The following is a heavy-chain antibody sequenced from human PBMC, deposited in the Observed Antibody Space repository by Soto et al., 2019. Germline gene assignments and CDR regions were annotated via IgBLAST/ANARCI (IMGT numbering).Heavy chain of an antibody. Sequence: TASGFTFSNYAVTWVRQAPGKGLEWVSTISGSGGSTYYADSVKGRFTISRDNSKNTLYLQMNSLRAEDTPVYYCTKDQGSSWYEIDYWGQGTLVTVSS. J-gene: IGHJ4*02. CDR1: GFTFSNYA. V-gene: IGHV3-23*01. D-gene: IGHD6-13*01. CDR3: TKDQGSSWYEIDY. CDR2: ISGSGGST.